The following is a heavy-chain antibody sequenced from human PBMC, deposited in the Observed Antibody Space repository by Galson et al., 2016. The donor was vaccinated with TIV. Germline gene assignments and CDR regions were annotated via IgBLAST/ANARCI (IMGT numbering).Heavy chain of an antibody. CDR2: IIPIFNIA. Sequence: SVKVSCKASGGIFRNYPISWVRQAPGQGLEWMGGIIPIFNIADYAQKFQGRVTITADESARTVSMELSSLRSDDTAVYYCARAGGGYHDTYWYFDLWGRCTLVTVSS. J-gene: IGHJ2*01. V-gene: IGHV1-69*13. CDR3: ARAGGGYHDTYWYFDL. D-gene: IGHD3-22*01. CDR1: GGIFRNYP.